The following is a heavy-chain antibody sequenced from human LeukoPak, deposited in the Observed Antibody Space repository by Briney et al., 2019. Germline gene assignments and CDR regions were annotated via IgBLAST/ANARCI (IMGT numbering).Heavy chain of an antibody. CDR1: GYTFTGYY. J-gene: IGHJ4*02. V-gene: IGHV1-2*02. CDR3: ARANPPYCSSTTCLFDY. Sequence: GASVNVSCKASGYTFTGYYMHWVRQAPGQGCEWMGWINPNSGDTNYTQKFQGRVTMTRDTSISTAHMELSRLRSDDTAVYYCARANPPYCSSTTCLFDYWGQGTLVTVSS. D-gene: IGHD2-2*01. CDR2: INPNSGDT.